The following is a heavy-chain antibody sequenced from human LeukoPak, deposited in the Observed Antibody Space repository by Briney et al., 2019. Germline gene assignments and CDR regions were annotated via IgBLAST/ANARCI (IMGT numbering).Heavy chain of an antibody. Sequence: GRSLRLSCAASGFTFSSYGMPWVRQAPGKGLEWVAVISYDGSNKYYADSVKGRFTISRDNSKNTLYLQMNSLRAEDTAVYYCARSGIVWQQLVPNWFDPWGQGTLVTVSS. D-gene: IGHD6-13*01. CDR1: GFTFSSYG. CDR2: ISYDGSNK. V-gene: IGHV3-30*03. CDR3: ARSGIVWQQLVPNWFDP. J-gene: IGHJ5*02.